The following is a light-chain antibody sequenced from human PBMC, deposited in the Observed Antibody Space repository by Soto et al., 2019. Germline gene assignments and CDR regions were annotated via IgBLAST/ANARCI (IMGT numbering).Light chain of an antibody. Sequence: EIALTQSPGTLSLSPGERATLSCRASQSISSTFLAWYQHKSGQAPRVLMYGASRRATGIPDRFSGSGSGTDFTLTISRLEPEDFAVYYCQQYESSWTFGQGTKVEMK. J-gene: IGKJ1*01. CDR2: GAS. V-gene: IGKV3-20*01. CDR3: QQYESSWT. CDR1: QSISSTF.